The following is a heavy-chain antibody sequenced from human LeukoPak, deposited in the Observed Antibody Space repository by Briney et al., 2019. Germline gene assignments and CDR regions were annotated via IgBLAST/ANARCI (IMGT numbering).Heavy chain of an antibody. CDR3: VRSLRSADF. Sequence: GGSLRLSCAASGFTFSSYWMHWVRQPPGKGLMWVSQISTDGSQTFYADSVKGRLTISRDNAQNTLFLQMDSLRPEDTAVYYCVRSLRSADFWGQGTLVTVSS. CDR1: GFTFSSYW. J-gene: IGHJ4*02. V-gene: IGHV3-74*01. CDR2: ISTDGSQT.